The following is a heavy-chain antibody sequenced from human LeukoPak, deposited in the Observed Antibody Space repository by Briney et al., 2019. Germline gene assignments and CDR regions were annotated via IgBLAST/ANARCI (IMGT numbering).Heavy chain of an antibody. CDR3: AKHSVLTGSGYAFDI. J-gene: IGHJ3*02. Sequence: SETLSLTCTVSGGSISNYYWSWIRQSPGKGLEWIGYIHYSGGTKYNPSLKSRVIISVDMSMNQFSLKLGSVTAADTAMYYCAKHSVLTGSGYAFDIWGQGTAVTVSS. V-gene: IGHV4-59*08. CDR2: IHYSGGT. D-gene: IGHD3-9*01. CDR1: GGSISNYY.